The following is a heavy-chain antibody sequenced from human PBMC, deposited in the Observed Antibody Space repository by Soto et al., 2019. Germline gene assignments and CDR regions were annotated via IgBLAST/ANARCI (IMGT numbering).Heavy chain of an antibody. CDR2: INHSGST. CDR3: ARGSTKPAAILGLYYYGMDV. CDR1: CGSFSGYY. Sequence: SETLSLTCAVYCGSFSGYYWSWIRQPPGKGLEWIGEINHSGSTNYNPSLKSRVTISVDTSKNQFSLKLSSVTAADTAVYYCARGSTKPAAILGLYYYGMDVWGQGTTVTVSS. D-gene: IGHD2-2*02. V-gene: IGHV4-34*01. J-gene: IGHJ6*02.